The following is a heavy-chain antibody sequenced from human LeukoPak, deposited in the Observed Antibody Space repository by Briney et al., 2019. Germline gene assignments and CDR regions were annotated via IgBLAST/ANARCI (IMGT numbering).Heavy chain of an antibody. Sequence: GGSLRLSCAASGITLNSTHISWARHAPGKALEWVSFAYSEGNTYYAGSVKGRFPISRDNPKNTLFLQMNSLRAEDSAVYYCARVFGSCWGGYFCYAMDVWGQGTTVAVSS. J-gene: IGHJ6*02. CDR1: GITLNSTH. V-gene: IGHV3-66*01. CDR3: ARVFGSCWGGYFCYAMDV. CDR2: AYSEGNT. D-gene: IGHD6-19*01.